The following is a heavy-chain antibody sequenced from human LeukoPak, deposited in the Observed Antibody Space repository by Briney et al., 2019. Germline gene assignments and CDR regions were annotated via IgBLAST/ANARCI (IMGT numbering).Heavy chain of an antibody. Sequence: GESLQISCKGSGYTFTSYWITWVRQMPGKGLGWMGRIDPSASYTNYSPSFQGHVTILAGKSSTTAYLQWSSLKASDTAMYYCARHKQYTTGWYDPNFDYWGQGTLVTVSS. CDR3: ARHKQYTTGWYDPNFDY. D-gene: IGHD6-19*01. V-gene: IGHV5-10-1*01. CDR1: GYTFTSYW. CDR2: IDPSASYT. J-gene: IGHJ4*02.